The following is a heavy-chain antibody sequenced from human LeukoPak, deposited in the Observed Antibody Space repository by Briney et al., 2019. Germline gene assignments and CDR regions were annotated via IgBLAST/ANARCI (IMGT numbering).Heavy chain of an antibody. CDR2: MSYDGDNE. CDR3: ARVRGGRSWYYYGMDV. D-gene: IGHD3-16*01. J-gene: IGHJ6*02. Sequence: HPGRSLRLSCAASGFTFSNFAMHWVRQAPGKGLEWVAVMSYDGDNEYYADSVKGQFTISRDNSKDRLYLQMNSLRPEDTAMYYCARVRGGRSWYYYGMDVWGRGTTVTVSS. V-gene: IGHV3-30-3*01. CDR1: GFTFSNFA.